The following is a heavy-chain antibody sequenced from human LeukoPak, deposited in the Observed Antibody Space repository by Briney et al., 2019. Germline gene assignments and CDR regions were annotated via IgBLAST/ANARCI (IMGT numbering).Heavy chain of an antibody. CDR2: INHSGST. J-gene: IGHJ4*02. D-gene: IGHD2-2*01. V-gene: IGHV4-34*01. Sequence: PSETLSLTCAVYGGSFSGYYWSWIRQPPGKGLEWIGEINHSGSTNYNPSLKSRVTISVDTSKNQFSLKLSSVTAADTAVYYCARAGAPAYWGQGTLVTVSS. CDR1: GGSFSGYY. CDR3: ARAGAPAY.